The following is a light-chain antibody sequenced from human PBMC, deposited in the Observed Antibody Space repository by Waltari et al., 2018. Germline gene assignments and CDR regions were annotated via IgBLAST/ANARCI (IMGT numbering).Light chain of an antibody. V-gene: IGKV1-5*03. J-gene: IGKJ2*03. CDR1: QDISSW. CDR3: QQYNTAPPYS. CDR2: KAS. Sequence: DLQMTQSPSSLSASVGDRVTITCRASQDISSWLAWYQQRPGKAPKLLIYKASILQGGVPSRFSGYGSGTYFTLTISSLQPEDFATYYCQQYNTAPPYSFGQGTKVEIK.